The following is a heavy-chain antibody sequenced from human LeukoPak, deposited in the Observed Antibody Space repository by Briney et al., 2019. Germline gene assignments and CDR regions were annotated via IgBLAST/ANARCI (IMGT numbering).Heavy chain of an antibody. Sequence: GGSLRLSCAASGFIFSDYSMNWVRQAPGKGLEWVSSISSGAAYIFYADSVKGRFSISRDSAKNSLYLQTFSLRAEDTALYYCARGASAETIDYWGQETLVTVSS. CDR3: ARGASAETIDY. V-gene: IGHV3-21*01. CDR1: GFIFSDYS. CDR2: ISSGAAYI. J-gene: IGHJ4*02. D-gene: IGHD1-1*01.